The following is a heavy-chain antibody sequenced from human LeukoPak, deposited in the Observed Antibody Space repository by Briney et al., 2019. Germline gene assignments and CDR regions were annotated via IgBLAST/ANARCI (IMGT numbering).Heavy chain of an antibody. CDR3: ARESDFWSGYTEYYFDY. D-gene: IGHD3-3*01. Sequence: SETLSLTCAVSGGSISSSNRWSWVRQPPGKGLEWIGEIYHSGSTNYNPSLKSRVTISVDKSKNQFSLKLSSVTAADTAVYYCARESDFWSGYTEYYFDYWGQGTLVTVSS. CDR2: IYHSGST. CDR1: GGSISSSNR. V-gene: IGHV4-4*02. J-gene: IGHJ4*02.